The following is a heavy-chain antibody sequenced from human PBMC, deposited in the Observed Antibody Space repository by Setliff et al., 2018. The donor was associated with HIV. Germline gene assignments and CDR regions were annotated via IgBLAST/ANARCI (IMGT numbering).Heavy chain of an antibody. J-gene: IGHJ1*01. CDR2: MCHTENGVTT. D-gene: IGHD6-19*01. CDR3: ARDRGSGWYGYFQQ. CDR1: GYTFTSYG. V-gene: IGHV4-59*01. Sequence: SCKASGYTFTSYGLHWVRQSPGKGPEWIGNMCHTENGVTTNQNPSLKSRIVMYLDRAKNEFSLSLFSATTADTAVYYCARDRGSGWYGYFQQWGQGSQVTVSS.